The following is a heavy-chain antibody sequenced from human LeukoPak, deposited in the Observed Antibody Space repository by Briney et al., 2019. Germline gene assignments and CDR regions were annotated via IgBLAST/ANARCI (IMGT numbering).Heavy chain of an antibody. CDR3: ARQVDCSGGSCYTFDY. J-gene: IGHJ4*02. D-gene: IGHD2-15*01. CDR1: GGSISSGSYY. V-gene: IGHV4-39*01. Sequence: SQTLSFTCTVSGGSISSGSYYWGWMRQPPGNGLEWSGIISYSGSAYHNPSLKSRVSISVDRSKNQFSLKLSSVTAADTAVYYCARQVDCSGGSCYTFDYWGQGTLVTVSS. CDR2: ISYSGSA.